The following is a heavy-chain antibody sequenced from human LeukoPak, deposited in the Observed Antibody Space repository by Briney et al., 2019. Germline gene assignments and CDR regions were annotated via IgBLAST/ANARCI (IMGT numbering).Heavy chain of an antibody. CDR3: ARGAGSYYSFDF. Sequence: SETLSLTCTVSGGSINDYYWSWIRQPAGKGLEWIGRLYVSGGINYNPSLKSRLTMSADTSKGQFSLKLSSVTAADTAVYYCARGAGSYYSFDFWGQGTLVTVSS. CDR1: GGSINDYY. J-gene: IGHJ4*02. V-gene: IGHV4-4*07. CDR2: LYVSGGI. D-gene: IGHD3-10*01.